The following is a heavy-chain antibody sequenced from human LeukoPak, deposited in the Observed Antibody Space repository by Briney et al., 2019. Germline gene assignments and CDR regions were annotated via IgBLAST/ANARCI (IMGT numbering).Heavy chain of an antibody. J-gene: IGHJ4*02. CDR1: GGTFSSYA. V-gene: IGHV1-69*13. CDR3: ARDGVYGGNV. Sequence: ASVKVSCKASGGTFSSYAISWMRQAPGQGLEWMGGIIPIFGTANYAQKFQGRVTITADESTSTAYMELSSLRSEDTAVYYCARDGVYGGNVWGQGTLVTVSS. CDR2: IIPIFGTA. D-gene: IGHD4-23*01.